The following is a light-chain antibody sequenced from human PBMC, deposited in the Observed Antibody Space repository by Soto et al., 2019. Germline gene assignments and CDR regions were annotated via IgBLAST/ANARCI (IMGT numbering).Light chain of an antibody. CDR1: QSVLYSSNNKNY. CDR3: QQYYTNALT. V-gene: IGKV4-1*01. J-gene: IGKJ4*01. Sequence: DIVMTQSPDSLAVSLGERATINCKSSQSVLYSSNNKNYLAWYQQKPGQPPNLLIYWASTRESGVPDPFSGSGSGTDFTLTISSLQAEDVSVYYCQQYYTNALTFGGGTKV. CDR2: WAS.